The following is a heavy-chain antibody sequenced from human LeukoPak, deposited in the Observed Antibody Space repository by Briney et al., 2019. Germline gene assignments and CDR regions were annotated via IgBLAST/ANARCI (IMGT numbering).Heavy chain of an antibody. CDR2: ICPGDSDT. V-gene: IGHV5-51*01. CDR3: ARHCAAGGNYYYGMDV. D-gene: IGHD6-13*01. Sequence: GESLKISCKGSGYSFTNYWVGWARQMPGKGLEWMGIICPGDSDTRYSPSFQGHVTISADKSINTAYLQWSSLKASDTAIYYCARHCAAGGNYYYGMDVWGQGTAVTVSS. J-gene: IGHJ6*02. CDR1: GYSFTNYW.